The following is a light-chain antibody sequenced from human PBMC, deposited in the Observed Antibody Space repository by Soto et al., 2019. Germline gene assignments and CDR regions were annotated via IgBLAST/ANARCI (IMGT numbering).Light chain of an antibody. CDR3: QKYNNWPPWP. Sequence: EIVMTQSPVALSVFAGASATLSCRASQSVSSYLAWYQQKPGQAPRLLIYGASTRATGIPDRFSGSGSGTEFTLTIIRLQSADFAVYYCQKYNNWPPWPFGQGTKVDI. V-gene: IGKV3-15*01. CDR2: GAS. CDR1: QSVSSY. J-gene: IGKJ1*01.